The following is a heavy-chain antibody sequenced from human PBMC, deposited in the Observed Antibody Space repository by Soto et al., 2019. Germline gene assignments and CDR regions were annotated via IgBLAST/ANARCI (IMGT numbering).Heavy chain of an antibody. CDR3: ARHYDILPGFAY. V-gene: IGHV5-10-1*01. D-gene: IGHD3-9*01. Sequence: GESLNISCKGSGYSFTNYWISWVRQMPGKGLEWMGRIDPSDSYTNYSPSFQGHVTILADKSISTAYLQWSSLRASDTAMYYCARHYDILPGFAYCGQGTQVTVSS. CDR1: GYSFTNYW. CDR2: IDPSDSYT. J-gene: IGHJ4*02.